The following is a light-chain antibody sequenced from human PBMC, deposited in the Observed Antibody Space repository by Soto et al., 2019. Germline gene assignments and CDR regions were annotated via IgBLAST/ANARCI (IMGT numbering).Light chain of an antibody. CDR1: QSVSSNY. Sequence: EIVMTQSPATLSVSPVERATLACMAGQSVSSNYLAWYQQQPGQAPSLLIYDASNRATGIPARFSGSGSGRAFTLTISSLEPEDFAVYYCQQRSSWPLTFGGGTKVDI. CDR3: QQRSSWPLT. J-gene: IGKJ4*01. V-gene: IGKV3-11*02. CDR2: DAS.